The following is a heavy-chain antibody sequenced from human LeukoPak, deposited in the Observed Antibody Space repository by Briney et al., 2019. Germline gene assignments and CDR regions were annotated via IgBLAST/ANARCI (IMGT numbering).Heavy chain of an antibody. CDR2: IIPILGIA. Sequence: SVKVSCKASGGTFSSYAISWVRQAPGQGLEWMGRIIPILGIANYAQKFQGRVTITVDKSTSTAYMELSSLRSEDTAVYYCARRYSSGWYKEQYYFDYWGQGTLVTVSS. CDR1: GGTFSSYA. D-gene: IGHD6-19*01. V-gene: IGHV1-69*04. CDR3: ARRYSSGWYKEQYYFDY. J-gene: IGHJ4*02.